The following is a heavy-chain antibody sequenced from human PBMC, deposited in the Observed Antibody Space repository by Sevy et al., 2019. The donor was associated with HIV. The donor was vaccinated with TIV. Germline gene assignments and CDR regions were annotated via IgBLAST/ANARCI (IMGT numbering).Heavy chain of an antibody. J-gene: IGHJ5*01. V-gene: IGHV1-18*01. CDR2: INTYNRNT. D-gene: IGHD3-16*01. CDR1: GYTFTTYG. CDR3: ARKRNVGEPSDS. Sequence: ASVKVSCKSSGYTFTTYGISWVRQAPGQGLEWMGWINTYNRNTIYTQKLQGRVTMTADTSTSTAYMELRSLRSDDTAVYYCARKRNVGEPSDSWGQGTLVTVSS.